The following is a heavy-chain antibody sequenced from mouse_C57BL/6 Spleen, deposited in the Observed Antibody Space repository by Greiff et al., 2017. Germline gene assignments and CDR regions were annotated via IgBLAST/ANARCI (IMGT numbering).Heavy chain of an antibody. Sequence: EVMLVESGPELVKPGASVKIPCKASGYTFTDYNMDWVQQSHGKSLEWIGDINPNNGGTIYNQKFKGKATLTVDKSSSTAYMELRSLTSEDTAVYYCARSPHYYGSSTYYAMDYWGQGTSVTVSS. CDR3: ARSPHYYGSSTYYAMDY. J-gene: IGHJ4*01. V-gene: IGHV1-18*01. D-gene: IGHD1-1*01. CDR2: INPNNGGT. CDR1: GYTFTDYN.